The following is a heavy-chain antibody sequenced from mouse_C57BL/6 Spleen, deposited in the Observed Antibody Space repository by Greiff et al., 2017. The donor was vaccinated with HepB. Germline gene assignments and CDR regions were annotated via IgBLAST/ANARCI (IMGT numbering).Heavy chain of an antibody. J-gene: IGHJ1*03. CDR3: ARVDGYFWYFDV. V-gene: IGHV3-6*01. CDR1: GYSITSGYY. CDR2: ISYDGSN. Sequence: EVKLEESGPGLVKPSQSLSLTCSVTGYSITSGYYWNWIRQFPGNKLEWMGYISYDGSNNYNPSLKNRISITRDTSKNQFFLKLNSVTTEDTATYYCARVDGYFWYFDVWGTGTTVTVSS. D-gene: IGHD2-3*01.